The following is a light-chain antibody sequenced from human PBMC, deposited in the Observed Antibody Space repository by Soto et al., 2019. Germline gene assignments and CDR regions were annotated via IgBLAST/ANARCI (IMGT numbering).Light chain of an antibody. CDR1: SSNIGAGHD. CDR3: QSYDSSLSGSEV. J-gene: IGLJ1*01. CDR2: GND. Sequence: QSVLTQPPSVSGAPGQRVTISCTGSSSNIGAGHDVHWYQHLPGTTPKLLIYGNDNRPSGVPDRFSGSKSGTSASLAITGLQAEDEADYYCQSYDSSLSGSEVFGTGTKVTVL. V-gene: IGLV1-40*01.